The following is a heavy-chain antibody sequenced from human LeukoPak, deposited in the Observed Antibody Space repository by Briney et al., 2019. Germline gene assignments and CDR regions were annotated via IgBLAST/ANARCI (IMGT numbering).Heavy chain of an antibody. CDR2: ISSSGSTI. Sequence: GGSLRLSCAASGFTFSSYEMNWVRQAPGEGLEWVSDISSSGSTIYYADSVKGRFTISRDNAKNSLYLQINSLRAEDTAVYYCARAFSQYDFWSGYYGFDYWGQGTLVTVSS. CDR3: ARAFSQYDFWSGYYGFDY. V-gene: IGHV3-48*03. D-gene: IGHD3-3*01. J-gene: IGHJ4*02. CDR1: GFTFSSYE.